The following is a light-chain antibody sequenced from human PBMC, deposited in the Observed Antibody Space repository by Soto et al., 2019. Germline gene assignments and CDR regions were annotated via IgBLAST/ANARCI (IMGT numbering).Light chain of an antibody. CDR1: QSVSSSY. CDR2: GAS. V-gene: IGKV3-20*01. CDR3: QQYGSSPLYT. Sequence: EIVLTQSPGTLSLSPGERATLSCRASQSVSSSYLAWYQQQPGQAPRLLIHGASFRATGIPARFSGSGAGTDFTLTINRLEPEDFAVYYWQQYGSSPLYTFGQGTKLEIK. J-gene: IGKJ2*01.